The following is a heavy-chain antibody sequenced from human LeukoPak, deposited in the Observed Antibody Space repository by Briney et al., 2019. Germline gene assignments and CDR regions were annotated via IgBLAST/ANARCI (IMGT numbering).Heavy chain of an antibody. V-gene: IGHV3-23*01. D-gene: IGHD1-14*01. CDR1: ALTFCRYS. J-gene: IGHJ4*02. Sequence: PGGSLRLSCQTSALTFCRYSTSLVRQAPGRGLEWVSAISGSGASTYYADSVKGRFTISRDNSTSTLSLQMSSLRAEDTAVYYCAKTLARHGTFDYWGQRTLVTVSS. CDR2: ISGSGAST. CDR3: AKTLARHGTFDY.